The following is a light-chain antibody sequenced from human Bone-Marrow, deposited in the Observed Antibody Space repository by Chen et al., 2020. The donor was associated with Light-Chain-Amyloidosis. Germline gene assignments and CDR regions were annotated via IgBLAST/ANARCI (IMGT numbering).Light chain of an antibody. CDR3: QVWDRSSDRPV. J-gene: IGLJ3*02. V-gene: IGLV3-21*02. CDR2: DDS. CDR1: NIGSTS. Sequence: SYVLTQPSSVSVAPGQTATIACGGNNIGSTSVHWYQQTPGQAPLVVVYDDSDRPSGIPARLSGSNAGNTATLTISRVEAGDEADYYCQVWDRSSDRPVFGGGTKLTVL.